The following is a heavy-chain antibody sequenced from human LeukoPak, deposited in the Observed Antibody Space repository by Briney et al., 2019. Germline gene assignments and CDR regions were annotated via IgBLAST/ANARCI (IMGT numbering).Heavy chain of an antibody. CDR3: ARASGSGWYVFDY. J-gene: IGHJ4*02. Sequence: GVSLGLSCAASGFTFSSYWMSWVRQAPGKGLEWVANIKQDGSEKYYVDSVKGRFTISRDNAKNSLYLQMNSLRAEDTAVYYCARASGSGWYVFDYWGQGTLVTVSS. CDR2: IKQDGSEK. CDR1: GFTFSSYW. V-gene: IGHV3-7*01. D-gene: IGHD6-19*01.